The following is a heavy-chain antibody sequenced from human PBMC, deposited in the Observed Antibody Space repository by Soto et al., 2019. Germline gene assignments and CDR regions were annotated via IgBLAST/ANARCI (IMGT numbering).Heavy chain of an antibody. Sequence: QVQLVQSGAEVKEPGDSVRVSCEASGYTFTAYYIHWVRQAPGQGLEWMGWINPKFGDTTYAQDFHGRITLTGDMSISTVYRDLSRRTSDDTAIYYCARNMDYYYGPGSGNGHGVWGQGTTVNVFS. CDR1: GYTFTAYY. V-gene: IGHV1-2*02. D-gene: IGHD3-10*01. J-gene: IGHJ6*02. CDR3: ARNMDYYYGPGSGNGHGV. CDR2: INPKFGDT.